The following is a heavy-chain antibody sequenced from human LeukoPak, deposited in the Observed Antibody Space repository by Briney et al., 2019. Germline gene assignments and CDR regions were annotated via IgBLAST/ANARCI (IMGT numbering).Heavy chain of an antibody. V-gene: IGHV3-21*01. CDR1: GFTFSSYS. Sequence: GGSLRLSCEGSGFTFSSYSMIWVRQAPGKGLEWVSSIRGDSTETRHADSLMGRFTISRDNAKKSLYLQINSLRAEDTAVYYCARGHFGVVLDYWGQGTLVSVSS. J-gene: IGHJ4*02. D-gene: IGHD3-3*01. CDR3: ARGHFGVVLDY. CDR2: IRGDSTET.